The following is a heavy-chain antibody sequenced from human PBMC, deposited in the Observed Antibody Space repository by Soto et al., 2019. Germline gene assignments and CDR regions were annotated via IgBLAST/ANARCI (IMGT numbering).Heavy chain of an antibody. CDR1: GYSFTSNY. CDR3: ARPVRQLVGATFFDN. V-gene: IGHV1-46*01. D-gene: IGHD1-26*01. J-gene: IGHJ4*02. CDR2: INPSGGST. Sequence: QVQLVQSGAEVKKPGASVKVSCKASGYSFTSNYMHWVLQAPGQGLEWMGIINPSGGSTSYAQKFQGRVTMTRDTSTSTVYMELSSLRSEDTAVHYCARPVRQLVGATFFDNWGQGTLVTVSS.